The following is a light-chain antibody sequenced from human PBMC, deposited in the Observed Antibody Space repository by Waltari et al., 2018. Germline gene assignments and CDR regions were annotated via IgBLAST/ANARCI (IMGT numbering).Light chain of an antibody. CDR2: GAS. J-gene: IGKJ1*01. V-gene: IGKV3-20*01. CDR3: QHYVRLPAT. CDR1: QSVSRT. Sequence: EIALTQSPGTLSLSPGERATLSCRPSQSVSRTLAWYQQKPGQAPKLLIYGASIRSTGIPDRFTGSGSGTDFSLTISSLEPEDFAIYFCQHYVRLPATFGQGTKVEIK.